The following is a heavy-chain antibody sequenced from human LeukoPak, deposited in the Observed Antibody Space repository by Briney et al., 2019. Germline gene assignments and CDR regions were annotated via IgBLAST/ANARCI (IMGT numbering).Heavy chain of an antibody. CDR2: IYHSGST. CDR1: GYSISSGYY. D-gene: IGHD4-11*01. Sequence: SETLSLTCTVSGYSISSGYYWGWIRQPPGKGLEWIGSIYHSGSTYYNPSLKSRVTISVDTSKNQFSLKLSSVTAADTAVCYCARPDYSNYVSVDPWGQGTLVTVSS. V-gene: IGHV4-38-2*02. J-gene: IGHJ5*02. CDR3: ARPDYSNYVSVDP.